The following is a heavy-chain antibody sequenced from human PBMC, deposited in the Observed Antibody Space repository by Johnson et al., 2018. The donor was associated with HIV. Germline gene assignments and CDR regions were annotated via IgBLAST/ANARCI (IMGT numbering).Heavy chain of an antibody. CDR2: ISCSGSTI. CDR1: GFTFSDYS. D-gene: IGHD2-15*01. Sequence: QVQLVESGGGLVQPGRSLRLSCAASGFTFSDYSMSWIRQAPGKGLEWVSYISCSGSTIDYADSVKGRFTISRDNSKNTLYLQMNSLRAEDTAVYYCTTDDVVPPAFDIWGQGTMVTVSS. CDR3: TTDDVVPPAFDI. V-gene: IGHV3-11*01. J-gene: IGHJ3*02.